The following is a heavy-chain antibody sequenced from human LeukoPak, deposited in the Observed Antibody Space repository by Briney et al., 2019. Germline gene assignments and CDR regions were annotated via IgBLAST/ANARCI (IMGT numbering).Heavy chain of an antibody. D-gene: IGHD3-22*01. V-gene: IGHV1-18*01. CDR3: ASGSSGDYYVPFDY. CDR1: GYTSTSYG. J-gene: IGHJ4*02. Sequence: ASVKVSCKASGYTSTSYGISWVQQAPGQGLEWMGWISAYNGNTNYAQKLQGRVTMTTDTSTSTAYMELRSLRSDDTAVYYCASGSSGDYYVPFDYWGQGTLVTVSS. CDR2: ISAYNGNT.